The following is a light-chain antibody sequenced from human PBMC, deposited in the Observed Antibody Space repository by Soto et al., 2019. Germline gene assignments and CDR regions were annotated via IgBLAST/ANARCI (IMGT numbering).Light chain of an antibody. J-gene: IGKJ2*03. Sequence: DIVMTQSPDSLAVSLGERATINCKSSQSALYSSNNKNYLAWYQQKPGQPPKLLIYWASTRESGVPDRFSGRGSRTEFTLTISSLQAEDVGVYYCQQYYSTPPYSVGQGNKLVIK. V-gene: IGKV4-1*01. CDR3: QQYYSTPPYS. CDR2: WAS. CDR1: QSALYSSNNKNY.